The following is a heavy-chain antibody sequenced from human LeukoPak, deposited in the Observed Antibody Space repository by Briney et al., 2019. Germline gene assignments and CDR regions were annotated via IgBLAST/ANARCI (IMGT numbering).Heavy chain of an antibody. J-gene: IGHJ5*02. CDR2: INPNSGGT. CDR1: GGTFRTYT. Sequence: GASVKVSCKASGGTFRTYTISWVRQAPGQGLEWMGWINPNSGGTNYAQKFQGRVTMTRDTSISTAYMELSRLRSDDTAVYYCARDGGDYGDPYNWFDPWGQGTLVTVSS. V-gene: IGHV1-2*02. D-gene: IGHD4-17*01. CDR3: ARDGGDYGDPYNWFDP.